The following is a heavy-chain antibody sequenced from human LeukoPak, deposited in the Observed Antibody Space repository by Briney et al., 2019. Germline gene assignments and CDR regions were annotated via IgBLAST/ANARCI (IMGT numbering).Heavy chain of an antibody. V-gene: IGHV3-21*01. J-gene: IGHJ4*02. CDR3: ATDYGLDN. Sequence: SGGSLRLSCAASGFTFSTYSMNWVRQAPGKGLEWVSSISTRSTYRYYADSVKGRFTISRDDAKNSLYLQMNSLRVEDTAIYYCATDYGLDNWGQGTLVTVSS. CDR1: GFTFSTYS. CDR2: ISTRSTYR. D-gene: IGHD3-16*01.